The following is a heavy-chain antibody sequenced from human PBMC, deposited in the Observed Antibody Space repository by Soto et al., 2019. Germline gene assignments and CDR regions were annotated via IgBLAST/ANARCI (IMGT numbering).Heavy chain of an antibody. CDR2: IYYSGST. CDR3: ARGIHLEWLLPSLNWFDP. D-gene: IGHD3-3*01. CDR1: GGSISSYY. V-gene: IGHV4-59*01. J-gene: IGHJ5*02. Sequence: PSETLSLTCTVSGGSISSYYLSWIRQPPGKGLEWIGYIYYSGSTNYNPSLKSRVTISVDTSKNQFSLKLSSVTAADTAVYYCARGIHLEWLLPSLNWFDPWGQGTLVTVSS.